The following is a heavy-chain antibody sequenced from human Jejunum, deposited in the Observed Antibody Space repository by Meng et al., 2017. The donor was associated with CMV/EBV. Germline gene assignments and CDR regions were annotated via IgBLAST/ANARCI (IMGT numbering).Heavy chain of an antibody. D-gene: IGHD1-14*01. J-gene: IGHJ4*02. CDR1: GLTFSSYW. CDR3: LTETSLKGSDY. Sequence: AVSGLTFSSYWMAWARQVPGKELEWVANISPDGSVTYYVDSVTGRFTISRDNTKASFYLQMTSLRAEDTAVYYCLTETSLKGSDYWGQGSLVTVSS. V-gene: IGHV3-7*01. CDR2: ISPDGSVT.